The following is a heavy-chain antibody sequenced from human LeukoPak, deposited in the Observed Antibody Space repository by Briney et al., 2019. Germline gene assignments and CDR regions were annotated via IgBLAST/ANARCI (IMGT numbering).Heavy chain of an antibody. Sequence: PSETLSLTCTVSGGSISSYYWSWIRQPPGKGLEWIGYIYYSGSTNYNPPLKSRVTISVDTSKNQFSLKLSSVTAADTAVYYCARVRSPGIVVVPAAIMRYNWFDPWGQGTLVTVSS. CDR2: IYYSGST. V-gene: IGHV4-59*01. J-gene: IGHJ5*02. CDR1: GGSISSYY. D-gene: IGHD2-2*02. CDR3: ARVRSPGIVVVPAAIMRYNWFDP.